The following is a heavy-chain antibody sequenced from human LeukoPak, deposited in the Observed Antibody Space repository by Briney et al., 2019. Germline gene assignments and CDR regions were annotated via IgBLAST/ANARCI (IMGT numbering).Heavy chain of an antibody. D-gene: IGHD5-12*01. CDR1: GGSFSGYY. Sequence: SETLSLTCAVYGGSFSGYYWSWIRQPPGKGLEWIGEINHSGSTNYNPSLKSRVTISVDTSKNQFSLKLSSVTAADTAVYYCARHGGYSGYDNWGQGTLVTVSS. CDR3: ARHGGYSGYDN. V-gene: IGHV4-34*01. CDR2: INHSGST. J-gene: IGHJ4*02.